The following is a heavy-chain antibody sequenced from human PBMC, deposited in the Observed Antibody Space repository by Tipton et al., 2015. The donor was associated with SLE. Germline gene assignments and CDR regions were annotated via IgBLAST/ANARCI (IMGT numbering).Heavy chain of an antibody. CDR3: ARSIVGYSSFDY. Sequence: SLRLSCAASGFTFGSYWMHWVRQAPGKGLVWVSRVNSDGSGTYYADSVKGRFSIARDNAENTLYLQMNSLRTEDTAVYYCARSIVGYSSFDYWGQGTLVTVSS. J-gene: IGHJ4*02. V-gene: IGHV3-74*01. CDR1: GFTFGSYW. D-gene: IGHD4-11*01. CDR2: VNSDGSGT.